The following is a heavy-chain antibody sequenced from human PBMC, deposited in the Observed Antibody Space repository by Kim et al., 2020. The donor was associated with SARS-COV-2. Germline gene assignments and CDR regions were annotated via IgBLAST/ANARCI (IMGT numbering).Heavy chain of an antibody. Sequence: SVKGRFTISRDNSKNTLYLQMNSLRAEDTAVYYCAKDGRIWFGEVHAFDIWGQGTMVTVSS. D-gene: IGHD3-10*01. CDR3: AKDGRIWFGEVHAFDI. J-gene: IGHJ3*02. V-gene: IGHV3-23*01.